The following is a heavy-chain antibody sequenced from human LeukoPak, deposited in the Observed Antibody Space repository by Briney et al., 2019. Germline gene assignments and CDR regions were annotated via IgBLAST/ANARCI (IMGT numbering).Heavy chain of an antibody. V-gene: IGHV3-30*18. CDR3: AKQWLVREYFDY. CDR2: ISYDGSNK. D-gene: IGHD6-19*01. Sequence: PGRSLRLSCAASGFTFSSYGMHWVRQAPGKGLEWVAVISYDGSNKYYADSVKGRFTISRDNSKNTLYLQMNSLRAEDTAVYYCAKQWLVREYFDYWGQGTLVTVSS. J-gene: IGHJ4*02. CDR1: GFTFSSYG.